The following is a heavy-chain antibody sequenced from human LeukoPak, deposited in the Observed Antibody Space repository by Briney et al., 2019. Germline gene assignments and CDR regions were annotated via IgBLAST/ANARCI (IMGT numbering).Heavy chain of an antibody. D-gene: IGHD4-17*01. CDR2: ISYDGSNK. CDR3: ARGNDYGDYSNWFDP. Sequence: GGSLRLSCAASGFTFSSYGMHWVRQAPGKGLEWVAVISYDGSNKYYADSVKGRFTISRDNSKNTLYLQMNSLRAEDTAVYYCARGNDYGDYSNWFDPWGQGTLVTVSS. CDR1: GFTFSSYG. J-gene: IGHJ5*02. V-gene: IGHV3-30*03.